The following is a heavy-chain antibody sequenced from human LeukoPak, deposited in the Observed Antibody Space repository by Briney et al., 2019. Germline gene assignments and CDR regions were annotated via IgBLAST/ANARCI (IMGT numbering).Heavy chain of an antibody. CDR1: GYTFTSYG. J-gene: IGHJ4*02. CDR3: ARDSTSWQPLDY. Sequence: ASVKVSCKASGYTFTSYGISWVRQAPGQGREWRGGISAYNGNTNYAQKLQGRVTMTTDPSTSPAYIELRSLRSDDTAVYYCARDSTSWQPLDYWGQGTLVTVSS. V-gene: IGHV1-18*04. CDR2: ISAYNGNT. D-gene: IGHD6-13*01.